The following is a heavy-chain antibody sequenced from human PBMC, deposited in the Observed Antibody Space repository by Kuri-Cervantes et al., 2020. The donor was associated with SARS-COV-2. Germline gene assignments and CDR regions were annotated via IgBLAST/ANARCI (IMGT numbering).Heavy chain of an antibody. V-gene: IGHV4-59*01. D-gene: IGHD5-18*01. CDR1: GGSISSYY. CDR3: ARASVYVDTAMVRWFDP. Sequence: GSLRLSCTVSGGSISSYYWSWIRQPPGKGLEWIGYIYYSGSTNYNPSLKSRVTISVDTSKNQFSLKLSSVTAADTAVYYCARASVYVDTAMVRWFDPWGQGTLVTVSS. J-gene: IGHJ5*02. CDR2: IYYSGST.